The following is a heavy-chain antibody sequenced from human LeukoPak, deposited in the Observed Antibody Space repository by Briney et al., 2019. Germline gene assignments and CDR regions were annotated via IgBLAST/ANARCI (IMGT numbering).Heavy chain of an antibody. CDR1: GFTFSSYG. Sequence: PGGSLRLSCAASGFTFSSYGMHWVRQAPGKGLEWVAFTRHDESDKYYGDSVKGRFAISRDNSRNTLYLQMNSLRPEDTAVYYCAKDMPSGWCNWFDPWGQGTLVTVSS. CDR2: TRHDESDK. V-gene: IGHV3-30*02. CDR3: AKDMPSGWCNWFDP. J-gene: IGHJ5*02. D-gene: IGHD6-19*01.